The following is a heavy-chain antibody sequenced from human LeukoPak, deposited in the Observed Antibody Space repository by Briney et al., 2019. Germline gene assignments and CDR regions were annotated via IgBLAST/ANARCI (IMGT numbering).Heavy chain of an antibody. CDR3: ARRGSGYSYGLGYYFDY. J-gene: IGHJ4*02. D-gene: IGHD5-18*01. CDR2: IYSGGST. Sequence: GGSLRVSCTVSGFTVSRSYMTWVRQAPGKGLEWISVIYSGGSTYYADSVKGRFTISTDNSKNTLYLQMNSLRAEDTAVYYCARRGSGYSYGLGYYFDYWGQGTLVTVSS. V-gene: IGHV3-53*01. CDR1: GFTVSRSY.